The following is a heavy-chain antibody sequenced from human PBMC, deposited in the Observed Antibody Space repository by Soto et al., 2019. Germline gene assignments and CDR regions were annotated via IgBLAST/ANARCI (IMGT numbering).Heavy chain of an antibody. CDR3: VSDGGSGHAPVPYP. CDR2: ISYDGSLQ. Sequence: QAQLVESGGGVVQPGRSLRLSCAASGFAFSSYGMHWVRQAPGTGLEWVAVISYDGSLQHYADSVKGRFTISRDNSKNMVLLQRSSLRAESTAGYYGVSDGGSGHAPVPYPWGQGTLVSVSS. V-gene: IGHV3-30*03. CDR1: GFAFSSYG. J-gene: IGHJ5*02. D-gene: IGHD3-16*01.